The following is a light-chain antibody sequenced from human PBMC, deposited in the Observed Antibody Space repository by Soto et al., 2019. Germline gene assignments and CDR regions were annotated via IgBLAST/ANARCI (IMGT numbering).Light chain of an antibody. CDR1: QSVSSK. J-gene: IGKJ4*01. V-gene: IGKV3D-15*01. Sequence: EIVMPQSPVTLSVSPGESATLSCRASQSVSSKVAWYQQKSGQAPRLLIYSASTRATGIPARFSGSGSGTAFTLTISSLPSAEFAVYYCQQYNNWPLTFGGGTKVELK. CDR2: SAS. CDR3: QQYNNWPLT.